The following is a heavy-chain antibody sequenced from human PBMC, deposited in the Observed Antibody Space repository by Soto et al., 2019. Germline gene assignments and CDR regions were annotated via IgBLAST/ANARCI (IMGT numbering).Heavy chain of an antibody. CDR2: ISYTVDA. D-gene: IGHD5-18*01. CDR3: VGSLMSRAMESFDY. J-gene: IGHJ4*02. Sequence: HVQLQESGPGLVKPSEPLSLTCSVSAGSISRYYWGWVRQSPGEGLEWIAHISYTVDASYNPSLRSRVTISLDTSKNQIALSLMSVTAADTAVYYCVGSLMSRAMESFDYWGQGTLVTVTS. V-gene: IGHV4-59*01. CDR1: AGSISRYY.